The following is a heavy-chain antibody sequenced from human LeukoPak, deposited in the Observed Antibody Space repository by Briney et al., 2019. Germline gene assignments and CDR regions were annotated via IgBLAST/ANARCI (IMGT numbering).Heavy chain of an antibody. V-gene: IGHV3-30*04. J-gene: IGHJ4*02. D-gene: IGHD3-22*01. CDR1: GFRFSTYA. Sequence: PGGSLRLSCAASGFRFSTYAMHWVRQAPGKGLEWVAVISYDGSNKYNADSVKGRFTISRDYSKSTLYLQMNSLRAEDSAVYYCAREDYYDDNGYHPFDYWGQGTLVTVSS. CDR2: ISYDGSNK. CDR3: AREDYYDDNGYHPFDY.